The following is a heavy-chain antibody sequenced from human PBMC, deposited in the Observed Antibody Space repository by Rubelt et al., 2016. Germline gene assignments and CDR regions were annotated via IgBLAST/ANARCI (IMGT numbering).Heavy chain of an antibody. D-gene: IGHD2-8*02. V-gene: IGHV4-34*01. CDR3: ARRPLLYYFDY. Sequence: QVQLQQWGAGLLKPSETLSLTCAVYGGSFSGYYWSWIRQPPGKGLEWIGEINHSGSTNYNPSLKSRVTMSADTSKNQFSRKLSYVTAADTAVYYCARRPLLYYFDYWGQGSLVIVSS. J-gene: IGHJ4*02. CDR2: INHSGST. CDR1: GGSFSGYY.